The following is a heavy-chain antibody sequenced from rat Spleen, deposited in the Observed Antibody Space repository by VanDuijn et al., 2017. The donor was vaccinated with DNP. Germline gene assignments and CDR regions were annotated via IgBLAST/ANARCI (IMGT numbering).Heavy chain of an antibody. D-gene: IGHD1-11*01. CDR2: ISASGSNT. J-gene: IGHJ4*01. Sequence: EVQLVESGGGLVQPGRSLRLSCAASGFTFSDFGMAWVRQTPSKGLEWVATISASGSNTYYRDSVKGRFTFSRDNAENTLYLQMDSLRSEDTATYYCARDNYVTSGAMDAWGQGTSVTVSS. CDR3: ARDNYVTSGAMDA. CDR1: GFTFSDFG. V-gene: IGHV5S13*01.